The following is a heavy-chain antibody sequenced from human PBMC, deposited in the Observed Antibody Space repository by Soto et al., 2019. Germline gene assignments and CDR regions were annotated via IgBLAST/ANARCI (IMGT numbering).Heavy chain of an antibody. D-gene: IGHD3-10*01. V-gene: IGHV4-39*01. CDR2: IYYSGST. CDR1: GGSISSSSYY. Sequence: QLQLQESGPGLVKPSETLSLTCTVSGGSISSSSYYWGWIRQPPGKGLEWIGSIYYSGSTYYNPSLKSRVTISVDTSKNQFSLKLSSVTAADTAVYYCARLEYYYGSGSYYPDYWGQGTLVTVSS. J-gene: IGHJ4*02. CDR3: ARLEYYYGSGSYYPDY.